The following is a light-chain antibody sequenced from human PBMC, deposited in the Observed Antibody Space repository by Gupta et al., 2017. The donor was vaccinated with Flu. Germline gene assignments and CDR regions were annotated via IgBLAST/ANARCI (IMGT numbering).Light chain of an antibody. CDR2: SKN. J-gene: IGLJ3*02. CDR1: SSTSGSNY. V-gene: IGLV1-47*02. Sequence: QSVLTPPPSASGTPGQRVTISCSGSSSTSGSNYVYWYQQLPGTAPKLLIFSKNQRPSGVPDRFSGSKSGTSASLAISGLRAEDEADYYCEAWDDSLSGLVFGGGTKLTVL. CDR3: EAWDDSLSGLV.